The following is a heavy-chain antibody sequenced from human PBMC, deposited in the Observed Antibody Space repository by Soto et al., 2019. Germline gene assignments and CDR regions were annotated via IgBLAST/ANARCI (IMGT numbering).Heavy chain of an antibody. D-gene: IGHD5-18*01. V-gene: IGHV1-69*06. CDR2: IIPIFGTA. Sequence: SVKVSCKASGGTFSSYAISWVRQAPGQGLEWMGGIIPIFGTANYAQKFQGRVTITADKSTSTAYMELSSLRSEDTAVYYCARPTRIQTQDVYGMDVWGQGTTVTVSS. CDR1: GGTFSSYA. J-gene: IGHJ6*02. CDR3: ARPTRIQTQDVYGMDV.